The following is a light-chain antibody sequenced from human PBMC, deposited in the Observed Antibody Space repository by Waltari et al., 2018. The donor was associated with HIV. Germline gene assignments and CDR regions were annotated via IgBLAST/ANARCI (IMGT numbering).Light chain of an antibody. J-gene: IGLJ2*01. CDR2: EVN. CDR1: SSDVGRYAY. V-gene: IGLV2-8*01. Sequence: QSALTQPPSASGSPGQSVTISCTGTSSDVGRYAYVSWYQQHPGKAPKLLIYEVNKRPSGVPDRFSGSKSGNTASLTVSGLQAEDEAEYSCTSYAGINPVAFGGGTKLTVL. CDR3: TSYAGINPVA.